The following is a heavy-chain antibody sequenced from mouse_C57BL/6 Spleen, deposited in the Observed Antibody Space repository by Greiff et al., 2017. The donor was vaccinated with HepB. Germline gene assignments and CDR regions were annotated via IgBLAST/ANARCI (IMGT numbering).Heavy chain of an antibody. Sequence: QVHLKQSGAELARPGASVKMSCKASGYTFTSYTMHWVKQRPGQGLEWIGYINPSSGYTKYNQKFKDKATLTADKSSSTAYMQLSSLTSEDSAVYYCARAYDDDGFDYWGQGTTLTVSS. D-gene: IGHD2-4*01. CDR3: ARAYDDDGFDY. CDR1: GYTFTSYT. CDR2: INPSSGYT. J-gene: IGHJ2*01. V-gene: IGHV1-4*01.